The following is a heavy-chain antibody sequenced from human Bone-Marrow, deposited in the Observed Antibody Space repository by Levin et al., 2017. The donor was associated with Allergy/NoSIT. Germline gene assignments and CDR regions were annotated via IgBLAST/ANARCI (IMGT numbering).Heavy chain of an antibody. CDR3: GRGGYTSGWPPFGG. D-gene: IGHD6-19*01. V-gene: IGHV3-33*01. CDR1: GFTFRNYG. Sequence: PGGSLRLSCAASGFTFRNYGMHWVRQSPGKGLEWVASISSDGSNVNYGDSVKGRFTISRDNSRYTSTLFLEMNSLRAEGTAVYYCGRGGYTSGWPPFGGWGLGNMVTVSA. CDR2: ISSDGSNV. J-gene: IGHJ4*03.